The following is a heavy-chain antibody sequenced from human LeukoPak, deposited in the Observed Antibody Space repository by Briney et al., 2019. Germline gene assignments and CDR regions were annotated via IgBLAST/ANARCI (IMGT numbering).Heavy chain of an antibody. CDR2: INPNSGTT. V-gene: IGHV1-46*01. J-gene: IGHJ6*03. CDR1: GYTFTSYY. D-gene: IGHD3-16*01. Sequence: ASVKVSCKASGYTFTSYYLHWVRQAPGQGLEWMGIINPNSGTTSYAQKFQGRVTMTRDMSTSTVYMELSSLRSEDTAVYYCARDPGLQGDYYYMDVWGKGTTVTVSS. CDR3: ARDPGLQGDYYYMDV.